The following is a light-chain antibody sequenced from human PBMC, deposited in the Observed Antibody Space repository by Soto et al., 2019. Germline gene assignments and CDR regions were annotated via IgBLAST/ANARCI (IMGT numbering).Light chain of an antibody. J-gene: IGKJ4*01. CDR1: HNIFNY. V-gene: IGKV1-33*01. Sequence: DIQLTQSPSSLSASVGDRVTIACQASHNIFNYLNWYQFKPGKAPKVLIFGGSNLETGVPSSFSGSRSGTAYRLTINSLQPEDVATYYCQHYDSLPLTFGGGTKGEIE. CDR2: GGS. CDR3: QHYDSLPLT.